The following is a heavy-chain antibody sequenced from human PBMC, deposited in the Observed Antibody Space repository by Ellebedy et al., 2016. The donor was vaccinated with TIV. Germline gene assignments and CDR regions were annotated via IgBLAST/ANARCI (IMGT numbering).Heavy chain of an antibody. CDR2: IRQEGDEI. Sequence: GGSLRLSCAASGFNFRSCWMTWVRQAPGKGLEWVAKIRQEGDEIYYVESVKGRFTISRDNAKNSLFLQINSLRVEDTAVYYCARRASYGDYAVQVNPWFDPWGQGTLVTVSS. CDR3: ARRASYGDYAVQVNPWFDP. D-gene: IGHD4-17*01. J-gene: IGHJ5*02. V-gene: IGHV3-7*01. CDR1: GFNFRSCW.